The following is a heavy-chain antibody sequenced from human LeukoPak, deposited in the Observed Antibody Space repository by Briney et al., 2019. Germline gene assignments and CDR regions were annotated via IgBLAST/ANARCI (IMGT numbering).Heavy chain of an antibody. CDR2: IYNSGAT. V-gene: IGHV4-59*01. CDR3: ATLKGAPDNWFDP. CDR1: GGSISSYY. Sequence: SETLSLTCTVSGGSISSYYWSWIRQPPGKGLEWIGYIYNSGATNYNPSLKSRVIISVDRSKNQFSLELSSVTAADTAVYYCATLKGAPDNWFDPWGQGTLVTVSS. J-gene: IGHJ5*02.